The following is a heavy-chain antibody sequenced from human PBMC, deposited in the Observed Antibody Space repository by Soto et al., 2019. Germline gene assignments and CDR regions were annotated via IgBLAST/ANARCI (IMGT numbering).Heavy chain of an antibody. V-gene: IGHV4-59*01. CDR3: ARGGTVVVTAINFDY. CDR1: GFNISNKY. CDR2: IYYSGST. D-gene: IGHD2-21*02. J-gene: IGHJ4*02. Sequence: PGGSLRLSCAASGFNISNKYMSWVRQAPGKGLEWIGYIYYSGSTNYNPSLKSRVTISVDTSKNQFSLKLSSVTAADTAVYYCARGGTVVVTAINFDYWGQGTLVTVSS.